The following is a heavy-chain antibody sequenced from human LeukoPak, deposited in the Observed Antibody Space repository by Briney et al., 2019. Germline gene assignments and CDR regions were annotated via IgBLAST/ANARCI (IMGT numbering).Heavy chain of an antibody. CDR3: ARHPPTGTTDY. CDR2: IYYSGST. Sequence: SETLSLTCTVSGGSISSYYWSWIRQTPRKGLGWIGYIYYSGSTNYNPSLKGRVTISVDTSKNQFSLNLSSVTAADTAVYYCARHPPTGTTDYWGQGTLVTVSS. J-gene: IGHJ4*02. CDR1: GGSISSYY. V-gene: IGHV4-59*08. D-gene: IGHD1-7*01.